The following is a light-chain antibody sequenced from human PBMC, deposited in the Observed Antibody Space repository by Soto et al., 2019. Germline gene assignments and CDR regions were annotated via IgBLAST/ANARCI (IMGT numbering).Light chain of an antibody. CDR2: EVS. V-gene: IGLV2-14*01. Sequence: QSALTQPASVSGSPGQSITISCTGTSSDVGRYNYVSWFQQHPGKAPKLMIFEVSTRPSGVSNRFSGSKSGNTASLTISRLQIGDEADYYCCSYTSSTSAVFGGATKLTV. CDR3: CSYTSSTSAV. CDR1: SSDVGRYNY. J-gene: IGLJ2*01.